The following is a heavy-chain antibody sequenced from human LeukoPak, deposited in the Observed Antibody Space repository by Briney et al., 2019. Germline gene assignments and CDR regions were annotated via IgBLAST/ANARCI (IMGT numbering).Heavy chain of an antibody. Sequence: GGSLRLSCAASGITFSTYAMSWVRQVPGKRLEWVSTITGSGADTFYADSVKGRFTISRGISRNTLYLQMNSLRAEDTALYYCAKGRSGWSSSSFDYWGQGTLVTVSS. D-gene: IGHD6-19*01. J-gene: IGHJ4*02. V-gene: IGHV3-23*01. CDR3: AKGRSGWSSSSFDY. CDR1: GITFSTYA. CDR2: ITGSGADT.